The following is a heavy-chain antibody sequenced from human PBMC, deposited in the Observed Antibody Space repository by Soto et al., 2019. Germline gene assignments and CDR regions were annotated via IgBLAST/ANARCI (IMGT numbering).Heavy chain of an antibody. J-gene: IGHJ4*02. V-gene: IGHV3-23*01. CDR1: GFSFTTTS. CDR3: ANLYLDY. Sequence: VQLLESGGGSVQPGGSLRVSCTASGFSFTTTSMTWVRQAPGKGLEWVSTITNSGETTYYADSVKGRFAISRDNSKNTLYLQMNSLKAEDPALYYCANLYLDYWGQGALVTVSS. CDR2: ITNSGETT.